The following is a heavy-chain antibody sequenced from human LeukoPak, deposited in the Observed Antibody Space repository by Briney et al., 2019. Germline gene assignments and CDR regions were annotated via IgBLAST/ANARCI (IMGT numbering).Heavy chain of an antibody. J-gene: IGHJ6*02. Sequence: PSETLSLTCTVSGGSISSSSYYWRWIRQPPGKGLEWIGYIYYSGSTNYNPSLKSRVTISVDTSKNQFSLKLSSVTAADTAVYYCARAEPYYYYYGMDVWGQGTTVTVSS. V-gene: IGHV4-61*01. CDR3: ARAEPYYYYYGMDV. CDR1: GGSISSSSYY. CDR2: IYYSGST. D-gene: IGHD1-26*01.